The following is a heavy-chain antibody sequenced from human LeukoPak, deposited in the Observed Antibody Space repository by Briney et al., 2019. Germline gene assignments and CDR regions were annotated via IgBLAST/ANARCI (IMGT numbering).Heavy chain of an antibody. D-gene: IGHD4-17*01. CDR2: INTSGST. CDR3: ARFSTVTTVFDY. CDR1: GGSISSGSYY. Sequence: PSETLSLTCTVSGGSISSGSYYWSWIRQPAGKGLEWIGRINTSGSTNYNPSLKSRVTISVDTSKNQFSLKLSSVTAADTAVYYCARFSTVTTVFDYWGQGTLVTVSS. V-gene: IGHV4-61*02. J-gene: IGHJ4*02.